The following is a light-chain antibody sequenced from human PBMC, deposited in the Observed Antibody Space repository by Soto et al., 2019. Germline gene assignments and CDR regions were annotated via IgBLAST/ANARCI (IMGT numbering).Light chain of an antibody. CDR1: QSLTNRY. CDR3: QQYVSSFT. CDR2: GAS. V-gene: IGKV3-20*01. J-gene: IGKJ5*01. Sequence: IGLTQYPATLSLSPGNRATLSCRASQSLTNRYIAWYQVKPGQAPRLLIYGASTRATGIPARFSGSGSGTEFTLTISSLQSEDFAVYYCQQYVSSFTFGQGGRPE.